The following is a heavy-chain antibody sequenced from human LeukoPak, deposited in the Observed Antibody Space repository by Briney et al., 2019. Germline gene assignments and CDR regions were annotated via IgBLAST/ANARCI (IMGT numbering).Heavy chain of an antibody. D-gene: IGHD2-15*01. Sequence: SETLSLTCAVSGYSISSGYYWGWIRQPPGKGLEWIGSIHHSGSTYYNPSLKSRVTISVDTSKNQFSLKLSSVTAADTAVYYCAGSYDAFDIWGQGTMVTVSS. CDR3: AGSYDAFDI. J-gene: IGHJ3*02. V-gene: IGHV4-38-2*01. CDR1: GYSISSGYY. CDR2: IHHSGST.